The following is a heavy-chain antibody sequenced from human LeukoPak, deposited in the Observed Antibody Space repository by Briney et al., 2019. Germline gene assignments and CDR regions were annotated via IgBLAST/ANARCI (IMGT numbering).Heavy chain of an antibody. CDR2: ISAYNGNT. CDR1: GYTFTSYG. V-gene: IGHV1-18*01. Sequence: ASVKVSCKASGYTFTSYGISWVRQAPGQGLEWMGWISAYNGNTNYAQKLQGRVTMTTDTSTSTAYMELRSLRSDDTAVYYCARDTAPAYSSGWYVGGYWGQGTLVTASS. CDR3: ARDTAPAYSSGWYVGGY. J-gene: IGHJ4*02. D-gene: IGHD6-19*01.